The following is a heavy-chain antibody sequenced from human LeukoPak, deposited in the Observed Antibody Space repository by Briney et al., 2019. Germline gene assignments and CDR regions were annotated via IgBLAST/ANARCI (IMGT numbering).Heavy chain of an antibody. Sequence: SETLSLTCTVSGFSISTDYYWGWIRQPPGKGLEWIGSIYHGGSTFYNSSLKSRLTISIDTSKNQFSLKLSSVTAADTAFYYCARVGFQYSYGRASYYYYYMDVWGKGTTVTISS. CDR1: GFSISTDYY. J-gene: IGHJ6*03. V-gene: IGHV4-38-2*02. CDR2: IYHGGST. D-gene: IGHD5-18*01. CDR3: ARVGFQYSYGRASYYYYYMDV.